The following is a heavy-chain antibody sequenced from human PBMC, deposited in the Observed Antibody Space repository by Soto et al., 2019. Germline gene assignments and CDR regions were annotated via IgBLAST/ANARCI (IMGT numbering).Heavy chain of an antibody. CDR2: INAGNGNT. J-gene: IGHJ4*02. CDR3: AVKMRY. CDR1: LYTFTSYA. Sequence: QVQLVQSGAEVKKPGASVKGSCRASLYTFTSYAMHWVRQAPGERGEWMGGINAGNGNTKYSQKLQGRVTITRDTSASTAYMELSSLRSQDTAVYYWAVKMRYWGQGALVTVSS. V-gene: IGHV1-3*01.